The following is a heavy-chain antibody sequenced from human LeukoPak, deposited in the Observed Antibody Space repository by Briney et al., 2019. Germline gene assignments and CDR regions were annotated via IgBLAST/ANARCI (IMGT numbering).Heavy chain of an antibody. V-gene: IGHV3-7*05. Sequence: GGSLRLSCAASELTFSTYWMSWVRQAPGKGLEWVANIKPDGSEKYYVDSVKGRFTISRDNAKNSLYLQMNSLRAEDTAVYYCARGAINYDYWGQGTLVTVSS. CDR2: IKPDGSEK. CDR1: ELTFSTYW. CDR3: ARGAINYDY. D-gene: IGHD1-26*01. J-gene: IGHJ4*02.